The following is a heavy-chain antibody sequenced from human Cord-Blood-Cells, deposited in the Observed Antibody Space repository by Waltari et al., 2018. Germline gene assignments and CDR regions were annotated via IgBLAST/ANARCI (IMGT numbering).Heavy chain of an antibody. CDR3: ARAPSGPDYDFWSGYYRYFYL. J-gene: IGHJ2*01. CDR2: ST. V-gene: IGHV4-59*01. Sequence: STNYNPSLKSRVTISVDTSKNQFSLKLSSVTAADTAVYYCARAPSGPDYDFWSGYYRYFYLWGRGTLVTVSS. D-gene: IGHD3-3*01.